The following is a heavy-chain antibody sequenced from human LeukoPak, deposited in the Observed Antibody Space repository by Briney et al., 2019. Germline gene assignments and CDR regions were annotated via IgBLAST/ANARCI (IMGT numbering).Heavy chain of an antibody. V-gene: IGHV4-34*01. CDR3: ARGLGKGSSSSESFDY. CDR2: INHSGST. CDR1: GGSFSGYY. Sequence: SSETLSLTCAVYGGSFSGYYWSWIRQPPGKGLEWIGEINHSGSTNYNPSLKSRVTISVDTSKNQFSLKLSSVTAADTAVYYCARGLGKGSSSSESFDYWGQGTLVTFP. D-gene: IGHD6-6*01. J-gene: IGHJ4*02.